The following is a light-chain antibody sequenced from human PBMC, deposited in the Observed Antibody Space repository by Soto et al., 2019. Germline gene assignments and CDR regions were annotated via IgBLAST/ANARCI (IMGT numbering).Light chain of an antibody. CDR1: SSNIASNT. Sequence: QSVLTQPPSASGTPGQRVTISCSGSSSNIASNTVNWYQQLPGTAPKVLMYTDNQRPSGVPDRFSGSKSGTSASLAISGLQSEDEADYYCAVWDDSLNGVVFGGGTKVTVL. CDR3: AVWDDSLNGVV. J-gene: IGLJ2*01. CDR2: TDN. V-gene: IGLV1-44*01.